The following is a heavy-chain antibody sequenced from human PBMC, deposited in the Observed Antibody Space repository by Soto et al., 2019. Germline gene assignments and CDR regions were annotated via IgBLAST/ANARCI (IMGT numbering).Heavy chain of an antibody. J-gene: IGHJ3*02. CDR3: ARDVYYDILTGYYTPDAFDI. CDR1: GFTFSSYW. D-gene: IGHD3-9*01. Sequence: HPGGSLRLSCAASGFTFSSYWMSWVRQAPGKGLEWVANIKQDGSEKYYVDSVKGRFTISRDNAKNSLYLQMNSLRAEDTAVYYCARDVYYDILTGYYTPDAFDIWGQGTMVTVSS. V-gene: IGHV3-7*01. CDR2: IKQDGSEK.